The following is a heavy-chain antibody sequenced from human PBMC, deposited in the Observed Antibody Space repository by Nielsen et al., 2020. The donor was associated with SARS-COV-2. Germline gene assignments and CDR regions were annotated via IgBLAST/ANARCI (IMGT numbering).Heavy chain of an antibody. CDR1: GMPFDVYW. V-gene: IGHV3-74*01. CDR2: VNSDGSRT. Sequence: GGSLRLSCVASGMPFDVYWMHWVRQAPGKGLVWVSRVNSDGSRTGYADSVKGRFTTSRDNAKKTVYLQMNSLRVEDTAVYFCARDPRDGHYLDQWGQGTLVTVSP. J-gene: IGHJ4*02. D-gene: IGHD5-24*01. CDR3: ARDPRDGHYLDQ.